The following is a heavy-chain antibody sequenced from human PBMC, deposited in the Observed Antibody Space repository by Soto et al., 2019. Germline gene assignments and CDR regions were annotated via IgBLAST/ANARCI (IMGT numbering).Heavy chain of an antibody. Sequence: PGESLKISCKGSGYSFTSYWIGWVRQMPGKGLEWMGIIYPGDSDTRYSPSFQGQVTISADKSISTAYLQWSSLKASDTALFYCARVGYYYDSRGYYPLDYWGQGPLVT. D-gene: IGHD3-22*01. J-gene: IGHJ4*02. CDR1: GYSFTSYW. V-gene: IGHV5-51*01. CDR2: IYPGDSDT. CDR3: ARVGYYYDSRGYYPLDY.